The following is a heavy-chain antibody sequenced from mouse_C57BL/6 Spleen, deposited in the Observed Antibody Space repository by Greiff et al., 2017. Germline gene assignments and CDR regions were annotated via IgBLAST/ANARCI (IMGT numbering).Heavy chain of an antibody. D-gene: IGHD2-1*01. V-gene: IGHV5-9-1*02. CDR3: TRDYGNLFDY. J-gene: IGHJ2*01. Sequence: EVKLVESGEGLVKPGGSLTLSCAASGFTFSSYAMSWVRQTPEKRLEWVAYISSGGDYIYYADTVKGRFTISRDNARNTLYLQMSSLKSEDTAMYYCTRDYGNLFDYWGQGTTLTVSS. CDR2: ISSGGDYI. CDR1: GFTFSSYA.